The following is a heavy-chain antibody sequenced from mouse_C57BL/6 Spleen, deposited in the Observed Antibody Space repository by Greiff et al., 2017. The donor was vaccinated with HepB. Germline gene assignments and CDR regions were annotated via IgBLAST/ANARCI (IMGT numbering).Heavy chain of an antibody. CDR2: IYPGSGNT. CDR3: AREAGRSSYAMDY. D-gene: IGHD3-2*02. CDR1: GYSFTSYY. Sequence: QVQLQQSGPELVKPGASVKISCKASGYSFTSYYIHWVKQRPGQGLEWIGWIYPGSGNTKYNEKFKGKATLTADTSSSTAYMQLSSLTSEDSAVYYCAREAGRSSYAMDYWGQGTSGTFSS. V-gene: IGHV1-66*01. J-gene: IGHJ4*01.